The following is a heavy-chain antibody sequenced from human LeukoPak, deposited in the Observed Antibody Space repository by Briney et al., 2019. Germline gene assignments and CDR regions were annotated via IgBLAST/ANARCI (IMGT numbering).Heavy chain of an antibody. CDR3: ARGDKFFDWLLSFDY. D-gene: IGHD3/OR15-3a*01. V-gene: IGHV4-39*07. CDR2: IYYSGST. Sequence: SETLSLTCTVSGDSISSSSSYWGWIRQPPGEGLEWIGSIYYSGSTYYNTSLKSRVTISVDTSKNQFSLKLSSVTAADTAVYYCARGDKFFDWLLSFDYWGQGTLVTVSS. CDR1: GDSISSSSSY. J-gene: IGHJ4*02.